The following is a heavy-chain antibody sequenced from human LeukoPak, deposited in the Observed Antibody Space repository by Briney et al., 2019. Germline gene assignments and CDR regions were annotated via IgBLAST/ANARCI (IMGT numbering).Heavy chain of an antibody. D-gene: IGHD2-2*01. J-gene: IGHJ6*02. CDR3: ARALWDIVVVPAAMSTKNYYYGMDV. V-gene: IGHV4-30-4*01. CDR1: GGSISSGDCY. Sequence: NASETLSLTCTVSGGSISSGDCYWSWIRQPPGKGLEWIGYIYYSGSTYYDPSLKSRVTISVDTSKNQFSLKLSSVTAADTAVYYCARALWDIVVVPAAMSTKNYYYGMDVWGQGTTVTVSS. CDR2: IYYSGST.